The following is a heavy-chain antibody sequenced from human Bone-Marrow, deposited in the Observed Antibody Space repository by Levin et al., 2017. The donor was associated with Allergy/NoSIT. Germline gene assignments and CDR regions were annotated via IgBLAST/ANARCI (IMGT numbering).Heavy chain of an antibody. CDR1: GFTFSDYY. CDR2: ISSSGSTI. D-gene: IGHD2-2*02. Sequence: GESLKISCAASGFTFSDYYMSWIRQAPGKGLEWVSYISSSGSTIYYADSVKGRFTISRDNAKNSLYLQMNSLRAEDTAVYYCARRYCSSTSCYKEWFDPWGQGTLVTVSS. J-gene: IGHJ5*02. CDR3: ARRYCSSTSCYKEWFDP. V-gene: IGHV3-11*01.